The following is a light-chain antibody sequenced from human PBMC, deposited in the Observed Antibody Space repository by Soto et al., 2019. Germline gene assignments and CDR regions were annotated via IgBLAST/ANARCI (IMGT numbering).Light chain of an antibody. V-gene: IGLV2-8*02. CDR3: SSYAGFNNFV. CDR1: SRDVGGYNY. CDR2: AGT. J-gene: IGLJ1*01. Sequence: HSALAQPPSATRSPGQSVTLSCGETSRDVGGYNYVSCYQQHSGKVPNLVIYAGTNWPSAAPDRFSASRSGNTASLTVSGLQAEDEADYFCSSYAGFNNFVFGTGTKVTVL.